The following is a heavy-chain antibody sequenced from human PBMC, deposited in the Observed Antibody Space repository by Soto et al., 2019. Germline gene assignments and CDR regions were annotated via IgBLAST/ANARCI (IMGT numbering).Heavy chain of an antibody. D-gene: IGHD2-2*01. CDR1: GFTFSHVW. CDR3: ATEASCSSTTCPRAFDI. J-gene: IGHJ3*02. CDR2: IKRKIDGETI. V-gene: IGHV3-15*01. Sequence: EVQLVESGGGLGKPGGSLRLSCAASGFTFSHVWMSWVRQAPGKGLEWVGRIKRKIDGETIDYAAPVKGRFTISRDASNDTLYLQMNSLKTEDTAVYYCATEASCSSTTCPRAFDIWGQGTVVTVSS.